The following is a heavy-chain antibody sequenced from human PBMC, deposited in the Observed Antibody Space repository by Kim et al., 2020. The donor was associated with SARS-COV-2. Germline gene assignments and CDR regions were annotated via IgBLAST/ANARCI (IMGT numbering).Heavy chain of an antibody. Sequence: GGSLRLYCAASGFTFSSYAMSWVRQAPGKGLEWVSAISGSGGSTYYADSVKGRFTISRDNSKNTLYLQMNSLRAEDTAVYYCAKDGGGGQWLVRDDAFDIWGQGTMVTVSS. CDR2: ISGSGGST. V-gene: IGHV3-23*01. CDR1: GFTFSSYA. J-gene: IGHJ3*02. CDR3: AKDGGGGQWLVRDDAFDI. D-gene: IGHD6-19*01.